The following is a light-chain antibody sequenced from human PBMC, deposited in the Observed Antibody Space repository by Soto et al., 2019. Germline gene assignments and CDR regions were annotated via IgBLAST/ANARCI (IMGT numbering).Light chain of an antibody. CDR3: QQYGSSGT. J-gene: IGKJ1*01. CDR1: QSVSNNY. Sequence: EIVLTQSPGTLSLSPGERATLSCRASQSVSNNYLAWYQQKPGQAPRLLIYGASNRATGIPDRFSGSGSGTDLTLTISRLEREDFEVYYCQQYGSSGTFGQGTKVDIK. V-gene: IGKV3-20*01. CDR2: GAS.